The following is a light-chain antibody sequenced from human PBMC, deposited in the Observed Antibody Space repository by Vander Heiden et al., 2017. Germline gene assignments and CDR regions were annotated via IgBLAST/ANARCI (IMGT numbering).Light chain of an antibody. V-gene: IGKV3-20*01. Sequence: DIVLTQSPGTLSLSPGKRATLSCRASQSVSSNSLAWYQQKPGQAPSLLIHGASSRATGIPDRFSGSGSGTDFTLTISRLEPEDFAVYYCQQDGRPPVTFGAETKVEIK. CDR2: GAS. CDR3: QQDGRPPVT. J-gene: IGKJ4*01. CDR1: QSVSSNS.